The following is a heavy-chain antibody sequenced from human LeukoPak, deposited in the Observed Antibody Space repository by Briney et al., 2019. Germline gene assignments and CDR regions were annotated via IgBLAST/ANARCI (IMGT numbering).Heavy chain of an antibody. CDR3: ARDSSGWYGEFDY. J-gene: IGHJ4*02. Sequence: SETLSLTCTVSGGSISSYYWSWIRQPPGKGLEWIGYIYYSGSTNYNPSLKSRVTISVDTSKNQFSLKLSSVTAADTAVYYCARDSSGWYGEFDYWGQGTLVTVSS. D-gene: IGHD6-19*01. CDR1: GGSISSYY. V-gene: IGHV4-59*01. CDR2: IYYSGST.